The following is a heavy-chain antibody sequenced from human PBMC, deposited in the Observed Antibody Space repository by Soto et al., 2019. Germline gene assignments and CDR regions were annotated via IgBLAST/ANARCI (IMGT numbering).Heavy chain of an antibody. CDR2: IAYDGDKK. J-gene: IGHJ5*02. Sequence: GGSLRLSCAASGFTFSGFGMHWVRQAPGKGLEWVAVIAYDGDKKYYASSVKGRFIISRDNSRSTVYLDMNSLRPEDTAVYYCAKVLYAYVWNLGGLFAPCGQGTQVTVSS. D-gene: IGHD3-16*01. CDR3: AKVLYAYVWNLGGLFAP. V-gene: IGHV3-30*18. CDR1: GFTFSGFG.